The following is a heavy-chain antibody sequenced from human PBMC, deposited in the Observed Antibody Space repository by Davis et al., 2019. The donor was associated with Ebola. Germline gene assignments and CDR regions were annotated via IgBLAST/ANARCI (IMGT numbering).Heavy chain of an antibody. J-gene: IGHJ4*02. CDR1: GGSFSGFY. D-gene: IGHD3-22*01. V-gene: IGHV4-34*01. Sequence: SETLSLTCAVYGGSFSGFYWSWIRQPPGKGLEWIGEINHSGRTNYNPSLKSRVTISVDTSKNQFSLKLSSVTAADTAVYYCARGTEYYYDSSGYYYWGQGTLVTVSS. CDR3: ARGTEYYYDSSGYYY. CDR2: INHSGRT.